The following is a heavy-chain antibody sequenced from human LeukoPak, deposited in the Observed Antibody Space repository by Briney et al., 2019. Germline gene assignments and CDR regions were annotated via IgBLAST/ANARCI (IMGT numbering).Heavy chain of an antibody. CDR3: HAPHYYYHMDV. CDR2: ISGSGGSI. CDR1: GFTFSSYA. J-gene: IGHJ6*03. Sequence: GGSLRLSCAASGFTFSSYAMSWVRQAPGKGLEWVSAISGSGGSIYYADSVKRRFTISRDNSKNTLYLQMNSLRAEDTAVYYCHAPHYYYHMDVWGKGTTVTVSS. V-gene: IGHV3-23*01. D-gene: IGHD2-2*01.